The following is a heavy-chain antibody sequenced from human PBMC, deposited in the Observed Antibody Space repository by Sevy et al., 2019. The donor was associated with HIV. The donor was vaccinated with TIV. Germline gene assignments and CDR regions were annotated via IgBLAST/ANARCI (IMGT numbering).Heavy chain of an antibody. V-gene: IGHV3-23*01. CDR1: GFTFINYA. J-gene: IGHJ4*02. Sequence: GGSLRLSCAASGFTFINYAMTWVRQAPGKGLEWVSSIYPNGDVTFYAESVKGRFIISRDSSKNTLFLQINSLRAEDTAVYYCAKDFCRTDNCADLFDYWGQGTLVTVSS. D-gene: IGHD1-20*01. CDR3: AKDFCRTDNCADLFDY. CDR2: IYPNGDVT.